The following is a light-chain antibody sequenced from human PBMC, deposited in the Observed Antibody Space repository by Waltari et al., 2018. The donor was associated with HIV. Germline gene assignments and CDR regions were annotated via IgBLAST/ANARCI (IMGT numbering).Light chain of an antibody. J-gene: IGKJ4*01. Sequence: IVMTQSPATLSVSPGERATLSCRASESLSTNVAWYQQKPGQPPRLLIYWVSTRASGISARFSGSGSRTEFTRTISSVQSEDFAVYYCQQYIRWPLTFGGGTKVEV. V-gene: IGKV3-15*01. CDR2: WVS. CDR3: QQYIRWPLT. CDR1: ESLSTN.